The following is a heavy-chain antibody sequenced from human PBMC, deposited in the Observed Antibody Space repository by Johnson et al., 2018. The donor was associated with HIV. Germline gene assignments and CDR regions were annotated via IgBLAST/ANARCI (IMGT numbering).Heavy chain of an antibody. Sequence: QVQLVESGGGVVQPGRSLRLSCAASGFTFSSYAMHWVRQAPGKGLEWVAVISYDGSNNYYADSVKGRFTISRDNSKNTLYLQMNSLRAEDTAVYYCARVGGSYGDAFDIWGQGTMVTVSS. J-gene: IGHJ3*02. CDR1: GFTFSSYA. D-gene: IGHD1-26*01. CDR3: ARVGGSYGDAFDI. CDR2: ISYDGSNN. V-gene: IGHV3-30*04.